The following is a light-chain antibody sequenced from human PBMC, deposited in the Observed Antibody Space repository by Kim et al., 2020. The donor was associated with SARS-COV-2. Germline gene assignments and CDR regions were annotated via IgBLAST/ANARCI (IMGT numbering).Light chain of an antibody. V-gene: IGKV3-20*01. J-gene: IGKJ2*02. Sequence: PGERVTLSCRASQSVSSNYLAWYQQKPGQAPRLLIYGASSRATGIPDRFSGSGSGRDFTLTISRLEPEDFAVYYCQQYGSSPCTFGQGTKVDIK. CDR3: QQYGSSPCT. CDR1: QSVSSNY. CDR2: GAS.